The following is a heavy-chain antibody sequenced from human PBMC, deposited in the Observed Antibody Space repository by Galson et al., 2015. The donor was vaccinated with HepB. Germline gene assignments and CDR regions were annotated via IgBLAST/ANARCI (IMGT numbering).Heavy chain of an antibody. V-gene: IGHV3-11*05. D-gene: IGHD6-19*01. Sequence: SLRLSCAASGFTFSDYYMSWIRQAPGKGLEWVSHISSRGSYTNYADSVKGRFTISRDNAKNSLYLQMNSLRVEDTAVYYCAREGGRSAVAGIGAFDIWGQGTMVTVSS. CDR1: GFTFSDYY. J-gene: IGHJ3*02. CDR3: AREGGRSAVAGIGAFDI. CDR2: ISSRGSYT.